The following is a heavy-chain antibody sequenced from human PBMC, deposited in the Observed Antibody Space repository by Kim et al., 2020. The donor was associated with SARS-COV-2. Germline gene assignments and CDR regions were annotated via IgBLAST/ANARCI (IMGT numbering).Heavy chain of an antibody. D-gene: IGHD6-13*01. V-gene: IGHV3-30*01. CDR3: ERGYSSNYYYMDV. Sequence: YYDDSMKGRFPISRDYSKNTLYLHMTSLRAEDTAVYYCERGYSSNYYYMDVWGKGTTVTVSS. J-gene: IGHJ6*03.